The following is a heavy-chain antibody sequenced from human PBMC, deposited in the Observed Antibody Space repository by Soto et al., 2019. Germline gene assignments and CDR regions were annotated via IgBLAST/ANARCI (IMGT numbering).Heavy chain of an antibody. D-gene: IGHD2-8*01. CDR2: ISVYTGNT. V-gene: IGHV1-18*04. J-gene: IGHJ6*02. CDR1: GYTFSAYG. Sequence: QVQLLQSGGEVTKPGASVKVSCKSSGYTFSAYGVSWVRQAPGQGLEWLGWISVYTGNTKQAQKFQDRVTLTTVASTGTAYLELLSLRSDDTAVYYCARDRCTTDRCYTHHFDVWGQGTTVTVSS. CDR3: ARDRCTTDRCYTHHFDV.